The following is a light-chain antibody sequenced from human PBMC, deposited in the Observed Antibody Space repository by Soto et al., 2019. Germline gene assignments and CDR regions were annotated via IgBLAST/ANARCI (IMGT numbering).Light chain of an antibody. J-gene: IGKJ5*01. Sequence: EIVMTQSPATLSVSTGERATLSCRASQSFSSNLAWYQQKPGQAPRLLIYGASTRATGIPARFSGSGSGTEFTLTISSLQSEDFAVYYCQQYNNWPSITFGQGTRLEIK. CDR3: QQYNNWPSIT. CDR2: GAS. CDR1: QSFSSN. V-gene: IGKV3-15*01.